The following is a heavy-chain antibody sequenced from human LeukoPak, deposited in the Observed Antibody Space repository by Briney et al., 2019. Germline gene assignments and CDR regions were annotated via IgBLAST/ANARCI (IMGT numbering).Heavy chain of an antibody. CDR3: ARRRWLSAGQAP. CDR2: INHSGST. Sequence: SQTLSLTCTVSGGSISSGGYYWSWIRQPPGKGLEWIGEINHSGSTNYNPSLKSRVTISVDTSKNQFSLKLSSVTAADTAVYYCARRRWLSAGQAPWGQGTLVTVSS. J-gene: IGHJ4*02. D-gene: IGHD5-24*01. CDR1: GGSISSGGYY. V-gene: IGHV4-30-2*01.